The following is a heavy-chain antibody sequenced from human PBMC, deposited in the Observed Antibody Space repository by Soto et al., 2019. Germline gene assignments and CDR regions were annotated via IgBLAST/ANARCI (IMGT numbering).Heavy chain of an antibody. D-gene: IGHD3-3*01. J-gene: IGHJ4*02. CDR2: ISGSGGST. CDR3: AKDADRSYDFWSGYYWPYYFDY. V-gene: IGHV3-23*01. Sequence: GGSLKLSCAASGFTFSSYAMSWVRQAPGKGLEWVSAISGSGGSTYYADSVKGRFTISRDNSKNTLYLQMNSLRAEDTAVYYCAKDADRSYDFWSGYYWPYYFDYWGQGTLVTVS. CDR1: GFTFSSYA.